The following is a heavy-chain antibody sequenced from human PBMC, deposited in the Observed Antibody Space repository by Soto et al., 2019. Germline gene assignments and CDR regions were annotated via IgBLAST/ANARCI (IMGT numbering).Heavy chain of an antibody. D-gene: IGHD2-2*01. CDR3: AKAQDILVVPGAPGNWFDP. V-gene: IGHV3-23*01. J-gene: IGHJ5*02. CDR2: LSGTSGTT. CDR1: GFTFSSYA. Sequence: PGGSLRLSCAASGFTFSSYAMSWVRQAPGKGLEWVSVLSGTSGTTYNADSVKGRFTISRDNSKNTLYLQMNSLRAEDTAVYYCAKAQDILVVPGAPGNWFDPWGQGTLVTVSS.